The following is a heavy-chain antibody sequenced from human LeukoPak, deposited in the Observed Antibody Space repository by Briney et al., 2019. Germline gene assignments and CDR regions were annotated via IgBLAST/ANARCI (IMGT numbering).Heavy chain of an antibody. CDR1: GGSISSYY. J-gene: IGHJ5*02. Sequence: SETLSLTCTVSGGSISSYYWSWIRQPPGKGLEWIGYIYHSGSTYYNPSLKSRVTISVDRSKNQFSLKLSSVTAADTAVYYCARGQAYGGNWFDPWGQGTLVTVSS. CDR3: ARGQAYGGNWFDP. D-gene: IGHD4-23*01. V-gene: IGHV4-59*12. CDR2: IYHSGST.